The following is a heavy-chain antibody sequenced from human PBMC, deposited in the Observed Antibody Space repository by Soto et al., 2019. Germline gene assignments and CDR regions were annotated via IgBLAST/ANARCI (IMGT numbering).Heavy chain of an antibody. J-gene: IGHJ6*02. CDR2: IYYSGST. Sequence: QVQLQESGPGLVKPSETLSLTCTVSGGSVSSGSYYWSWIRQPPGKGLEWIGYIYYSGSTNYNPSLKSRVTIAVDTSKNQFSLKLSSVTAADTAVYDCARVTSIYYYYGMDVWGQGTTVTVSS. CDR3: ARVTSIYYYYGMDV. V-gene: IGHV4-61*01. CDR1: GGSVSSGSYY. D-gene: IGHD2-21*02.